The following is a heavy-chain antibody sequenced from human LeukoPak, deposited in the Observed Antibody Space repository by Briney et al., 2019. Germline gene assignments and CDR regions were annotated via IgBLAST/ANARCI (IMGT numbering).Heavy chain of an antibody. Sequence: GGSLRLSCAASGFTFSSYAMSWVRQAPGKGLEWVSAISGSGGSTYYADSVKGRFTISRDNSKNTLYLQMNSLRAEDTAVHYCAKGERITIFGVVTKRPYYFDYWGQGTLVTVSS. CDR1: GFTFSSYA. D-gene: IGHD3-3*01. J-gene: IGHJ4*02. V-gene: IGHV3-23*01. CDR3: AKGERITIFGVVTKRPYYFDY. CDR2: ISGSGGST.